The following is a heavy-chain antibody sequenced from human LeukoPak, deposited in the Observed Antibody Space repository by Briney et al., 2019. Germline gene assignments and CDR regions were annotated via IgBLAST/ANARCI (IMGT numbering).Heavy chain of an antibody. D-gene: IGHD4-17*01. V-gene: IGHV3-23*01. CDR2: INNSGGTT. J-gene: IGHJ4*02. Sequence: GGSLRLSCAASRFSFSSFAMSWVRQAPGKGLEWVSTINNSGGTTYYADSVKGRFTISRDNSKNTLYLQMNSLRAEDTAVYYCARGLLEEEMQYGDSRGSFDYWGQGTLVTASS. CDR1: RFSFSSFA. CDR3: ARGLLEEEMQYGDSRGSFDY.